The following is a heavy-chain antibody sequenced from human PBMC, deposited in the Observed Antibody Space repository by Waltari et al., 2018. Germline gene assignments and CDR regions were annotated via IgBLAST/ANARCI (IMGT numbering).Heavy chain of an antibody. CDR2: LDPEDGET. D-gene: IGHD3-3*01. V-gene: IGHV1-69-2*01. CDR1: GYTFTDYY. Sequence: EVQLVQSGAEVKKPGATVKISCKASGYTFTDYYMHWVQQAPGKGLEWMGRLDPEDGETIYAEKFKGRVTITADTSTDTAYMELSSLRSEDTAVYYCVWSQGGYYHDYWGQGTLVTVSS. J-gene: IGHJ4*02. CDR3: VWSQGGYYHDY.